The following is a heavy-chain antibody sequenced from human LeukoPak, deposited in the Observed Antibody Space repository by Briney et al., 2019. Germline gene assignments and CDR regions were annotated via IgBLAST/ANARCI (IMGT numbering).Heavy chain of an antibody. CDR2: ISSSSSYI. J-gene: IGHJ4*02. CDR1: GFTFSSYS. Sequence: PGGSLRLSCAASGFTFSSYSMNWVRQAPGKGLEWVSSISSSSSYIYYADSVKGRFTISRDNAKNSLYLQMNSLRAEDTAVYYCARDLPLDIVLMVYALDYWGQGTLVTVSS. D-gene: IGHD2-8*01. CDR3: ARDLPLDIVLMVYALDY. V-gene: IGHV3-21*01.